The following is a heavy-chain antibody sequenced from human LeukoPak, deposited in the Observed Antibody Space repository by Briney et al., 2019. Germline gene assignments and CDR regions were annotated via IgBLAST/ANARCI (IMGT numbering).Heavy chain of an antibody. Sequence: SGPTLVKPTQTLTLTCTFSGFSLSTSGVGVGWIRQPPGKALECLALIYWNDDKRYSPSLKSRLTITKDTSKNQVVLTMTNMDPVDTATYYCAQRLYGSASGYFDDWGQGTLVTVSS. CDR1: GFSLSTSGVG. CDR3: AQRLYGSASGYFDD. V-gene: IGHV2-5*01. D-gene: IGHD2-15*01. CDR2: IYWNDDK. J-gene: IGHJ4*02.